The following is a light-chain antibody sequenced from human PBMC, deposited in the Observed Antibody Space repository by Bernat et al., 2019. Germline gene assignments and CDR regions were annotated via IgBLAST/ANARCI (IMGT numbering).Light chain of an antibody. Sequence: SYDLTQPPSVSVSPGQTVSITCSGDKLGDKYACWFQVKPGQSPLLVIYHDHKRPSGIPERFSGSNSGNTATLTISGTQAMDEADYYCQTWDNSTGVFGTGTKVSVL. CDR1: KLGDKY. J-gene: IGLJ1*01. CDR2: HDH. V-gene: IGLV3-1*01. CDR3: QTWDNSTGV.